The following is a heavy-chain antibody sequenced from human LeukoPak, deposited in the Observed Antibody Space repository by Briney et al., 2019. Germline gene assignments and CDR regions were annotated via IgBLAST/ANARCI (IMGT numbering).Heavy chain of an antibody. CDR3: AKDGGLWVSAHWGDS. V-gene: IGHV3-23*01. J-gene: IGHJ4*02. CDR2: ITTGGPNT. D-gene: IGHD7-27*01. CDR1: GFTFSSYT. Sequence: GGSLRLSCTASGFTFSSYTMSWVRQAPGKGLKWVSTITTGGPNTYYADSVKGRFTVSRDDTKNTLYLQMNSLRAEDTAVYYCAKDGGLWVSAHWGDSWGRGTLVTVSS.